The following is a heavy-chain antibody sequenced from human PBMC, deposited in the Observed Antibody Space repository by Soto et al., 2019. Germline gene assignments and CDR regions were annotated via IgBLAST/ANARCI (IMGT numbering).Heavy chain of an antibody. V-gene: IGHV1-69*12. CDR3: ASAVVTLGYSYGMDV. J-gene: IGHJ6*01. D-gene: IGHD2-15*01. Sequence: QVQLVQSGAEVKKPGSSVKVSCKASGGTFSIYAISWVRQAPGQVLEWMGGIIPIFGTANYAQKFQGRVTITAYESKGTAYMEPSSLRSENTDVYYCASAVVTLGYSYGMDVWGQGTKGNVAS. CDR1: GGTFSIYA. CDR2: IIPIFGTA.